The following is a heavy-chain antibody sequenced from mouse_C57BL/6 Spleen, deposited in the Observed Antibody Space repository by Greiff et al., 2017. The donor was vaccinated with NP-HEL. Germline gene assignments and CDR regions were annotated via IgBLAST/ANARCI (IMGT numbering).Heavy chain of an antibody. D-gene: IGHD2-2*01. CDR2: INPGSGGT. J-gene: IGHJ4*01. CDR3: ARYGSYAMDY. V-gene: IGHV1-54*01. CDR1: GYAFTNYL. Sequence: QVQLQQPGAELVMPGASVKVSCKASGYAFTNYLIEWVKQRPGQGLEWIGVINPGSGGTNYNEKFKGKATLTADKSSSTAYMQLSSLTSEDSAVYFCARYGSYAMDYWGQGTSVTVSS.